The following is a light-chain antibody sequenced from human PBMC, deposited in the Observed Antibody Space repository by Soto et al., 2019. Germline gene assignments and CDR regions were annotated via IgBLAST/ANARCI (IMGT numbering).Light chain of an antibody. CDR2: DAS. Sequence: DIQMTQSPYTLSTSVGDRVTITCRASQTIYTWLAWYQQKPGRAPKLLIYDASTLESWVPSRFSGSGSGTEFTLTISSLQPDDFATYYCQQYSAKWAFGQGTKVAI. CDR3: QQYSAKWA. V-gene: IGKV1-5*01. CDR1: QTIYTW. J-gene: IGKJ1*01.